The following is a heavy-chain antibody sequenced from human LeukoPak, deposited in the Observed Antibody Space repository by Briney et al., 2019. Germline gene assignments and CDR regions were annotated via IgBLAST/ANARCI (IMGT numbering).Heavy chain of an antibody. D-gene: IGHD3-10*01. V-gene: IGHV4-59*01. CDR3: ARFPLWYPNWFDP. J-gene: IGHJ5*02. CDR1: GSSISSYY. CDR2: IYYSGST. Sequence: SETLSLTCTVSGSSISSYYWSWIRQPPGKGLEWIGYIYYSGSTNYNPSLKSRVTISVDTSKNQFSLKLSSVTAADTAVYYCARFPLWYPNWFDPRGQGTLVTVSS.